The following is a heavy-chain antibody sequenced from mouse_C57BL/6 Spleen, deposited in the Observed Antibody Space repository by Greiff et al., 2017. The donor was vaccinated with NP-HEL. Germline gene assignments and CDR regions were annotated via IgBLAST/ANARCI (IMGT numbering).Heavy chain of an antibody. CDR2: IDPSDSDT. V-gene: IGHV1-52*01. J-gene: IGHJ3*01. CDR3: ANTGTGD. D-gene: IGHD4-1*01. CDR1: GYTFTSYW. Sequence: QVQLQQPGAELVRPGSSVKLSCKASGYTFTSYWMHWVKQRPIQGLEWIGNIDPSDSDTHYNQKFKDKATLTVDKSSSTAYMQLSSLTSEDSAVYYWANTGTGDWGQGTLVTVSA.